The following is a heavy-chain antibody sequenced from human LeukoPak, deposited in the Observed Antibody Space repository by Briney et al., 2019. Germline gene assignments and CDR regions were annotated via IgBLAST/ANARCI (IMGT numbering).Heavy chain of an antibody. CDR3: AKDPYYYDSSGYLDY. Sequence: GGSLGLSCAASGFTFDDYAMHWVRQAPGKGLEWVSGISWNSGSIGYADSVKGRFTISRDNARNSLYLQMNSLRAEDTALYYCAKDPYYYDSSGYLDYWGQGTLVTVSS. CDR2: ISWNSGSI. CDR1: GFTFDDYA. D-gene: IGHD3-22*01. V-gene: IGHV3-9*01. J-gene: IGHJ4*02.